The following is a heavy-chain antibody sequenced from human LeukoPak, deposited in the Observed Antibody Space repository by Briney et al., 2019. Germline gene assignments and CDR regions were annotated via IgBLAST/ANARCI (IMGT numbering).Heavy chain of an antibody. CDR1: GGTFSSYA. J-gene: IGHJ4*02. Sequence: RASVKVSCKASGGTFSSYAMNWVRQAPGQGLEWMGWINTNTGNPTYAQGFTGRFVFSLDTSVSTAYLQISSLKAEDTAVYYCATPGAQIAAAGIPVYWGQGTLVTVSS. D-gene: IGHD6-13*01. CDR3: ATPGAQIAAAGIPVY. CDR2: INTNTGNP. V-gene: IGHV7-4-1*02.